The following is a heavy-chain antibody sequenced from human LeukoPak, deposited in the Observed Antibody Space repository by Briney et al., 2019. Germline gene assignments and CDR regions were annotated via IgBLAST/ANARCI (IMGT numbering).Heavy chain of an antibody. V-gene: IGHV4-39*02. CDR2: IYYSGST. CDR3: ARHTYYDYGMDV. Sequence: SETLSLTCTVSGGSISSGTYYWGWIRQPPGKGLEWIGSIYYSGSTYYNPSLKSRVTISIDTSKNHFSLKLSSVTAADTAVYFCARHTYYDYGMDVWGQGTTVTVSS. J-gene: IGHJ6*02. CDR1: GGSISSGTYY.